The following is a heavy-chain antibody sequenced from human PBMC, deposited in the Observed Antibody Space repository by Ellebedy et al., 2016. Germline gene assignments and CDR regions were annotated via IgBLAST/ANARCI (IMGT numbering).Heavy chain of an antibody. CDR3: ARDRGSAYDY. V-gene: IGHV4-34*01. J-gene: IGHJ4*02. CDR2: INHSGST. Sequence: SETLSLXCAVYGGSFSGYYWSWIRQPPGKGLEWIGEINHSGSTNYNPSLKSRVTISVDTSKNQFSLKLSSVTAADTAVYYCARDRGSAYDYWGQGTLVTVSS. CDR1: GGSFSGYY. D-gene: IGHD3-10*01.